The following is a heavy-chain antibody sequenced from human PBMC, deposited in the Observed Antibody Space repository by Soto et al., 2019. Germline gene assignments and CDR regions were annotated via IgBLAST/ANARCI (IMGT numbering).Heavy chain of an antibody. V-gene: IGHV4-4*02. J-gene: IGHJ6*02. Sequence: QVQLQESGPGLVKPSGTLSLTCAVSGGSISSSNWWSWVRQPPGKGLEWIGEIYHSGSTNYNPSLRSRVTISVDKSTNQFSLKLSSVTAADTAVYYCARVWQQLGDYYYGMDVWGQGTTVTVSS. CDR3: ARVWQQLGDYYYGMDV. CDR1: GGSISSSNW. CDR2: IYHSGST. D-gene: IGHD6-13*01.